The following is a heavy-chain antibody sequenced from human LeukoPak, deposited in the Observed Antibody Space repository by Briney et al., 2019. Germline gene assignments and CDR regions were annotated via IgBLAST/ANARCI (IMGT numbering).Heavy chain of an antibody. V-gene: IGHV4-38-2*01. CDR1: GYSISSGYY. D-gene: IGHD2-2*01. J-gene: IGHJ3*02. Sequence: PSETLSLTCAVSGYSISSGYYWGWIRQPPGKGLEWIGSIYHSGSTYYNPSLKSRVTISVDTSKNQFSLKLSSVTAADTAVYYCARGCSSTSCYVKAFDIWGQGTMVTVSS. CDR2: IYHSGST. CDR3: ARGCSSTSCYVKAFDI.